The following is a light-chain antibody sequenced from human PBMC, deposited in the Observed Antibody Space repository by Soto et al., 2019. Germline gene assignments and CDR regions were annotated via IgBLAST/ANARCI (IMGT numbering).Light chain of an antibody. CDR3: QQYKNWPIT. CDR1: QSVRGS. Sequence: EIVLTQSPATLSLSPGERATRSCRASQSVRGSVAWYQPKPGQAPRLLIYGASTRATGIPARFSGSGSGTEFTLTISSLQSEDFAVYYCQQYKNWPITFGQGTRLEIK. J-gene: IGKJ5*01. V-gene: IGKV3-15*01. CDR2: GAS.